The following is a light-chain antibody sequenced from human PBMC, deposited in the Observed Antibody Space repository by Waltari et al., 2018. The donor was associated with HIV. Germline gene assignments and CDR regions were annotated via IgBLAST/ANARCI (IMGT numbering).Light chain of an antibody. CDR2: YDS. CDR3: QVWDSTSDHRGV. Sequence: SDVLTQAPSVSVAPGKTARITCGGDNIGSTSVHWYQQKPGQAPVLVIYYDSDRPSGIPARFSGSNSGITATLTISSVEVGDEADYYCQVWDSTSDHRGVFGGGTKLTVL. J-gene: IGLJ3*02. V-gene: IGLV3-21*04. CDR1: NIGSTS.